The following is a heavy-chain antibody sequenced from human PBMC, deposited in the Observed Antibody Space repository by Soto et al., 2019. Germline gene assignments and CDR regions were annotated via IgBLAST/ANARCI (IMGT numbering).Heavy chain of an antibody. CDR3: ASSCSSTSCYVLGAFDI. CDR1: GFTFSDYY. CDR2: ISSSGSTI. Sequence: QVQLVESGGGLVKPGGSLRLSCAASGFTFSDYYMSWIRQAPGKGLEWVSYISSSGSTIYYADSVKGRFTISRDNAKNSLYLQMNSLRAEDTAVYYWASSCSSTSCYVLGAFDIWGQGTMVTVSS. J-gene: IGHJ3*02. D-gene: IGHD2-2*01. V-gene: IGHV3-11*01.